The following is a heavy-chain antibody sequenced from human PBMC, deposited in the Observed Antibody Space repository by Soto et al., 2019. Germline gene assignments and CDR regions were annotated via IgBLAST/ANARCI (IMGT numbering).Heavy chain of an antibody. CDR3: ARDVLGGAYDFWH. Sequence: EVQLAESGGGLVQPGASLRLSCAASGFTVSNYFMTWVRQAPGKGLEWVSVISSNGDTFYTDSVKGRFTISRDRSQNTLYLQMDSLRAEDTAVYYCARDVLGGAYDFWHGGQGTLVTVSS. D-gene: IGHD3-3*01. CDR1: GFTVSNYF. V-gene: IGHV3-66*01. J-gene: IGHJ4*02. CDR2: ISSNGDT.